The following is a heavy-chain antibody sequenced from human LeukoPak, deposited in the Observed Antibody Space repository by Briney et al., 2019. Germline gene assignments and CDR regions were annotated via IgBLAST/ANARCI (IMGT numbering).Heavy chain of an antibody. Sequence: SETLSLTCTVSGGSISSSSYYWGWIRQPPGKGLEWIGSIYYSGSTYYNPSLKSRVTISVDTFKNQFSLKLSSVTAADTAVYYCAREKYCTNGVCYRRYWFDPWGQGTLVTVSS. V-gene: IGHV4-39*07. D-gene: IGHD2-8*01. J-gene: IGHJ5*02. CDR2: IYYSGST. CDR1: GGSISSSSYY. CDR3: AREKYCTNGVCYRRYWFDP.